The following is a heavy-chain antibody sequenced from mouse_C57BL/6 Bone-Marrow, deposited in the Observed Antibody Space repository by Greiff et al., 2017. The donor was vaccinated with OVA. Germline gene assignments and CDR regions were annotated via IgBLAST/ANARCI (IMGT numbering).Heavy chain of an antibody. J-gene: IGHJ4*01. D-gene: IGHD2-2*01. V-gene: IGHV1-26*01. CDR1: GYTFTDYY. CDR2: INPNNGGT. Sequence: EVQLQQSGPELVKPGASVKISCKASGYTFTDYYMNWVKQSHGKSLEWIGDINPNNGGTSYNQKFKGKATLPVDTASSTSYMELRSRTSEDSAVYDSARALYGYAKDYYAMDYWGQGTSVTVSS. CDR3: ARALYGYAKDYYAMDY.